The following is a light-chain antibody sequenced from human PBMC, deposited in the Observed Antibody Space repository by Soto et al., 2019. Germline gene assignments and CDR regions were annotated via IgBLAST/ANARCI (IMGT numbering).Light chain of an antibody. CDR3: QSYDSRLSGYV. V-gene: IGLV1-40*01. J-gene: IGLJ1*01. Sequence: QSVLMQPPSLSGAPGQRVTISCTGSSSNIGAGYDVHWYQQLPGTAPKLLIYGNSNRPSGVPDRFSGSKSGTSASLAITGLQAEDEADYYCQSYDSRLSGYVFGTGTKVTVL. CDR1: SSNIGAGYD. CDR2: GNS.